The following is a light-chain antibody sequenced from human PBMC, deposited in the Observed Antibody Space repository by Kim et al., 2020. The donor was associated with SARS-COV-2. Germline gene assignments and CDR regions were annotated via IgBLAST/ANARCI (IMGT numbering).Light chain of an antibody. CDR2: GAS. Sequence: EIVLTQSPASLSVSPRERVTLTCRASQSVGSYIAWYQQKPGQAPTLLIYGASARATGLPARFSGSGSGTEFTLTITSLQSEDFAIYYCQQYHNWPPLTFGGGTKVDIK. J-gene: IGKJ4*01. CDR3: QQYHNWPPLT. V-gene: IGKV3-15*01. CDR1: QSVGSY.